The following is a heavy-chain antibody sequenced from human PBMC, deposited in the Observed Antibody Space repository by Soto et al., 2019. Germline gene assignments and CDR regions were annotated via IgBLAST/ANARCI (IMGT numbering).Heavy chain of an antibody. V-gene: IGHV5-10-1*01. CDR2: IDPSDSYT. CDR1: GYSFTSYW. D-gene: IGHD3-10*01. Sequence: GESLKISCKGSGYSFTSYWISWVRQMPGKGLEWMGRIDPSDSYTNYSPSFQGHVTISADKSISTACLQWSSLKASDTAMYYCALQISYYYGNWGQGTLVTVSS. CDR3: ALQISYYYGN. J-gene: IGHJ4*02.